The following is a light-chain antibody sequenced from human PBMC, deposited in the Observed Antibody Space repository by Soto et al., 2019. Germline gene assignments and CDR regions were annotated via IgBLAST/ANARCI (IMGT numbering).Light chain of an antibody. J-gene: IGKJ5*01. V-gene: IGKV3-20*01. CDR2: GTS. Sequence: EIVLTQSPRTLSFSPGQSATLSSRANQRINSSFFSWYQPKPDQAPPILIYGTSNRATGIKDRFSGSGSGTDFTLTISSLQSEDFAVYYCQQYGSSPSITFGQGPRLE. CDR1: QRINSSF. CDR3: QQYGSSPSIT.